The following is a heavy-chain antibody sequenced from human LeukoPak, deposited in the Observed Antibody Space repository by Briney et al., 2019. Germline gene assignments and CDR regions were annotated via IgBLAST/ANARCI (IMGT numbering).Heavy chain of an antibody. CDR1: GFTFSSYA. V-gene: IGHV3-23*01. J-gene: IGHJ4*02. Sequence: GGSLRLSCAASGFTFSSYAMSWVRQTPGKGLEWVSTISDSGDSTYYAGSVKGRFTISRDNSKNTLYLQMNSLRAEDTAVYYCANLYSSSSNYWGQGTLVTVSS. CDR3: ANLYSSSSNY. D-gene: IGHD6-6*01. CDR2: ISDSGDST.